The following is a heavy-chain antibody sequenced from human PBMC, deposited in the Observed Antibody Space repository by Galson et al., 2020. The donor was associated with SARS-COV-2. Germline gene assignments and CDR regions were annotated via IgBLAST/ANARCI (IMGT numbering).Heavy chain of an antibody. CDR2: IRSKAYGGTT. Sequence: GGSLRLSCTASGFTFGDYAMSWFRQAPGKGLEWVGFIRSKAYGGTTEYAASVKGRFTISRDDSKSIAYLQMNSLKTEDTAVYYCTREIWVLERLVGMSESFDIGGQVTMVTVSS. J-gene: IGHJ3*02. CDR1: GFTFGDYA. CDR3: TREIWVLERLVGMSESFDI. D-gene: IGHD3-3*01. V-gene: IGHV3-49*03.